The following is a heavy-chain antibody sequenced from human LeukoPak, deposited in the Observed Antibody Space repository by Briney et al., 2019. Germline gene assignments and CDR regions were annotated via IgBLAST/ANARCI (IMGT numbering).Heavy chain of an antibody. Sequence: PGGSLRLSCAASGFTFSSYAMSWVRQAPGKGLEWVSAISGSGGSTYYADSVKGRFTISRDNSKNTLYLQMNSLRAEDTAVYYCAKKDIAVAGTGGSVDYWGQGTLVTVSS. CDR2: ISGSGGST. J-gene: IGHJ4*02. V-gene: IGHV3-23*01. CDR1: GFTFSSYA. CDR3: AKKDIAVAGTGGSVDY. D-gene: IGHD6-19*01.